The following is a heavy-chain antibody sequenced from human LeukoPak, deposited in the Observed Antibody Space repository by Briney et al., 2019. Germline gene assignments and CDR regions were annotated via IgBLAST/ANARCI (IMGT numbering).Heavy chain of an antibody. J-gene: IGHJ4*02. CDR2: MRYDENNK. CDR3: AKDWRAYCGGDCYSYFDY. V-gene: IGHV3-30*02. CDR1: GFTFSSYG. Sequence: GGSLRLSCAASGFTFSSYGMHWVRQAPGKGLECVAFMRYDENNKYYADSVKGRFTISRDNSKNTLYLQMNSLRAEDTAVYYCAKDWRAYCGGDCYSYFDYWGQGTLVTVSS. D-gene: IGHD2-21*02.